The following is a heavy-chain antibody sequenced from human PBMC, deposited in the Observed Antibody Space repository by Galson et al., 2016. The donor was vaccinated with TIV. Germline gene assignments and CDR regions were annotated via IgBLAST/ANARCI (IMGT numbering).Heavy chain of an antibody. J-gene: IGHJ5*02. CDR3: ARSRGYSYGYVDP. Sequence: SVKVSCKASGGTFNSYGISWVRQAPGQGLQWMGGIIPVFGTTKYSQDFQGRVAVTAEESTGTAYMELSGLRFDDTAVYFCARSRGYSYGYVDPWGQGTLVTVSA. CDR2: IIPVFGTT. D-gene: IGHD5-18*01. V-gene: IGHV1-69*13. CDR1: GGTFNSYG.